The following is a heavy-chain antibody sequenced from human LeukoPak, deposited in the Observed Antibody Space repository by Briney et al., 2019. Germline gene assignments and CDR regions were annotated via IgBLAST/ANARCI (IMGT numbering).Heavy chain of an antibody. CDR1: GFTFSNYW. D-gene: IGHD4-23*01. Sequence: GGSLRLSCTASGFTFSNYWMSWVRQAPGKGLEWVANIKDDGSEKFYVDSVKGRFTFSRDNAKSSLHLQMNSLRAEDTAVYYCARRDTVITYTLDFWGQGTLVTVSS. CDR2: IKDDGSEK. V-gene: IGHV3-7*03. J-gene: IGHJ4*02. CDR3: ARRDTVITYTLDF.